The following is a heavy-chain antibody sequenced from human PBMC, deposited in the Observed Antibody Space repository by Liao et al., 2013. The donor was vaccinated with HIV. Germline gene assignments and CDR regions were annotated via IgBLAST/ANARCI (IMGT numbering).Heavy chain of an antibody. J-gene: IGHJ6*03. CDR2: VNHNGNT. CDR3: ATGGDIMDV. V-gene: IGHV4-34*02. CDR1: GGSLSDYY. Sequence: QVQLQQWGARLLKPSETLSLTCAVYGGSLSDYYWSWIRQPPGKGLEWIGEVNHNGNTNYNPSLKSRVTISIDTSKKQFYLNLRSVTAADTAVYYCATGGDIMDVWGKGTTVIVSS. D-gene: IGHD2-15*01.